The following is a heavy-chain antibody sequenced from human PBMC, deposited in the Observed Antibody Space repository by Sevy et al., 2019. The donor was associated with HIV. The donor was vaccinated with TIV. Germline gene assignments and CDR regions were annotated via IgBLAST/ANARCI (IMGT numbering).Heavy chain of an antibody. D-gene: IGHD2-2*01. V-gene: IGHV1-24*01. CDR2: FDEDGET. CDR3: ATDIVVGRDY. Sequence: VSVKVSCKVSGYTLSELSIHWVRQAPGRGLEWMGGFDEDGETLYAQKFQGRVTMTEDTSTDTAYMELSSLRSEDTAVHYCATDIVVGRDYWGQGTLVTVSS. CDR1: GYTLSELS. J-gene: IGHJ4*02.